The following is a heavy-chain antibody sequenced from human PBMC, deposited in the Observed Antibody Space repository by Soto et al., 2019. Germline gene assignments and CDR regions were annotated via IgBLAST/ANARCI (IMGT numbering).Heavy chain of an antibody. Sequence: PGGSLRLSCAASGFTFSSYAMSWVRQAPGKGLEWVSAISGSGGSTYYADSVKGRFTISRDNSKNTLYLQMNSLRSEDTAVYYCAKDLDIVVVPAAPSEAFDIWGQGTMVTVSS. CDR1: GFTFSSYA. CDR3: AKDLDIVVVPAAPSEAFDI. V-gene: IGHV3-23*01. D-gene: IGHD2-2*03. CDR2: ISGSGGST. J-gene: IGHJ3*02.